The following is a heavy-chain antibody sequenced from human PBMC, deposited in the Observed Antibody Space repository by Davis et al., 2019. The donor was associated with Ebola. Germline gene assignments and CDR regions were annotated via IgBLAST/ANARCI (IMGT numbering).Heavy chain of an antibody. CDR2: IFSTGSI. CDR1: GDSMNNHY. J-gene: IGHJ4*01. D-gene: IGHD5-12*01. CDR3: ARVGRDNGYDFFDY. Sequence: SETLSLTCTVSGDSMNNHYWSWLRLPAGKGLEWIGRIFSTGSISYSPSLRSRLSMSMDTSNKQFSLSLSSVTAADTAVYFCARVGRDNGYDFFDYWGHGTLVTVSS. V-gene: IGHV4-4*07.